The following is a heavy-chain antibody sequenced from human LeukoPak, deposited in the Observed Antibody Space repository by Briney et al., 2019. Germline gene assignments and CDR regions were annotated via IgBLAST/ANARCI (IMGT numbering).Heavy chain of an antibody. CDR3: ARRITGTTSDSLDY. D-gene: IGHD1-20*01. CDR2: ISHSGST. CDR1: GGSISSSSYF. J-gene: IGHJ4*02. Sequence: SETLSLTCTVFGGSISSSSYFWGWIRQPAGKGLEWIGSISHSGSTYYDPSLKSRITISVDTSKNQFSLKVRSVTAADTAVYYCARRITGTTSDSLDYWGQGILVTVSS. V-gene: IGHV4-39*01.